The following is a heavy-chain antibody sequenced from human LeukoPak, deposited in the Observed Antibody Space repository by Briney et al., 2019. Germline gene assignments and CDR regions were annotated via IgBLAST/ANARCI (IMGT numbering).Heavy chain of an antibody. CDR3: ARVITIRVDP. CDR1: GYSISSGYY. V-gene: IGHV4-38-2*02. D-gene: IGHD3-3*01. Sequence: SETLSLTCTVSGYSISSGYYWGWIRQPPGKGLEWIGSIYHSGSTYYNPSLKSRVTISVDTSKNQFSLKLSSVTAADTAVYYCARVITIRVDPWGQGTLVTVSS. CDR2: IYHSGST. J-gene: IGHJ5*02.